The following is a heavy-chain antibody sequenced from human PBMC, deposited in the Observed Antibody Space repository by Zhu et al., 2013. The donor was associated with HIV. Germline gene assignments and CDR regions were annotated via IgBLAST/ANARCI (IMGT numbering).Heavy chain of an antibody. CDR3: ASPNVDTAMVYDAFDI. V-gene: IGHV1-69*01. CDR1: GGTFSSYA. CDR2: IIPIFGTA. J-gene: IGHJ3*02. Sequence: QVQLVQSGAEVKKPGSSVKVSCKASGGTFSSYAISWVRQAPGQGLEWMGGIIPIFGTANYAQKFQGRVTITADESTSTAYMELSSLRSEDTAVYYCASPNVDTAMVYDAFDIWGQGTMVTVSS. D-gene: IGHD5-18*01.